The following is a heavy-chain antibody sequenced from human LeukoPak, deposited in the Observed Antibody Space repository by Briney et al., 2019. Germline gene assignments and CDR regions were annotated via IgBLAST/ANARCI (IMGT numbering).Heavy chain of an antibody. CDR1: GLTFSDYT. CDR3: ARDGGSAMPFDY. J-gene: IGHJ4*02. CDR2: IRPDGSEK. D-gene: IGHD2-2*01. V-gene: IGHV3-7*01. Sequence: GGSLRLSCASSGLTFSDYTMNWVRQAPGMGLEWVANIRPDGSEKYYVDSVKGRFTISRDNAKNSLYLQMNSLRAEDTAVYYCARDGGSAMPFDYWGQGTLVTVSS.